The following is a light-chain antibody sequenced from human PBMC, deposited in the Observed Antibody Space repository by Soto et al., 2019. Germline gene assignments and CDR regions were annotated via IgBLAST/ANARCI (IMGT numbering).Light chain of an antibody. CDR2: DAS. Sequence: EIVLTQSPATLSLSPGETASLSCRASQPVSTFLAWYQKKPGQSPSLLLYDASNRATGVPDRLSGSGSGTDFTLTISSLEPEDFAVYYCQQRDTWPTFGGGTKVEIK. CDR3: QQRDTWPT. CDR1: QPVSTF. J-gene: IGKJ4*01. V-gene: IGKV3-11*01.